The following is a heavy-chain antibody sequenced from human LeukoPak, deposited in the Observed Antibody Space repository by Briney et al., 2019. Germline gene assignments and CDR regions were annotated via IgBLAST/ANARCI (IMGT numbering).Heavy chain of an antibody. CDR1: GGSISSGGYS. CDR2: IYYSGST. Sequence: PSETLSLTCAVSGGSISSGGYSWSWIRQPPGKGLEWIGYIYYSGSTCYNPSLKSRVTISVDRSKNQFSLKLSSVTAADTAVYYCARGPSPYYYYYGLDVWGQGTTVTVSS. J-gene: IGHJ6*02. CDR3: ARGPSPYYYYYGLDV. V-gene: IGHV4-30-2*01.